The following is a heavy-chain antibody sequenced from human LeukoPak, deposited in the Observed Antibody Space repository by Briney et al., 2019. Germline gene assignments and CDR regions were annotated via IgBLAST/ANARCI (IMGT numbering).Heavy chain of an antibody. CDR3: ARDRWRDGSSSFDN. D-gene: IGHD6-6*01. CDR1: GYTFTSNS. CDR2: ISTYNGKT. Sequence: ASVKVCCKASGYTFTSNSINWVRQAPGQGLEWMGWISTYNGKTGYAQKVQGRVTMTTDTSTSTAYMELRSLRSDDTAVYYCARDRWRDGSSSFDNWGQGTLVTVSS. J-gene: IGHJ4*02. V-gene: IGHV1-18*01.